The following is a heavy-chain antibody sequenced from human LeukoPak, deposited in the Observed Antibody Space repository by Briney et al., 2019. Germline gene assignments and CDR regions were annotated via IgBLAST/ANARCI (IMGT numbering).Heavy chain of an antibody. D-gene: IGHD6-25*01. Sequence: GGSLRLSCAASGFTFSSFWMSWVRQAPGKGLEWVANIKPEGSEKHYVDSVKGRFTISRDNAKNSLYLQMSSLRAEDTAVYYCTRNRGLDVWGQGTTVTVSS. CDR3: TRNRGLDV. CDR2: IKPEGSEK. CDR1: GFTFSSFW. V-gene: IGHV3-7*01. J-gene: IGHJ6*02.